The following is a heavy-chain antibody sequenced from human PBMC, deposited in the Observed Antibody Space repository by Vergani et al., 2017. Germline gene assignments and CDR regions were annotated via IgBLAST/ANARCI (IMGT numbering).Heavy chain of an antibody. V-gene: IGHV4-34*02. CDR1: GDSLRGHY. CDR2: IYHSGST. Sequence: HVQLRQWGAGLVKPSETLSLTCGIYGDSLRGHYWSWIRQSPGKGLEWIASIYHSGSTYYNPSLKSRVTISVDTSKNQFSLKLSSVTAADTAVYFCARHSTVEWLVKLGWIDPWGQGILVTVSS. J-gene: IGHJ5*02. CDR3: ARHSTVEWLVKLGWIDP. D-gene: IGHD6-19*01.